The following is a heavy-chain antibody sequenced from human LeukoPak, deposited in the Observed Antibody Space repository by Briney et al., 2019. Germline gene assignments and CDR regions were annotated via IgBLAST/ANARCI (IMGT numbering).Heavy chain of an antibody. CDR1: GGTFSSYA. CDR2: IIPIFGTA. D-gene: IGHD3-22*01. J-gene: IGHJ6*02. Sequence: SVKVSCKASGGTFSSYAISWVRQAPGQGLEWMGGIIPIFGTANYAQKFQGRVTITADESTSTAYMELSSLRSEDTAVYYCARESPDYYDSSGYYSGALGMDVWGQGTTDTVSS. V-gene: IGHV1-69*13. CDR3: ARESPDYYDSSGYYSGALGMDV.